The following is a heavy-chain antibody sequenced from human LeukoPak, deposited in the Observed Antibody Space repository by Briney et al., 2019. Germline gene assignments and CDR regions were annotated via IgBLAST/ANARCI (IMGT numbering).Heavy chain of an antibody. Sequence: PGGSLRLSCAASGFTFGDYGMSWFRQVPGKGLEWVGFIRSKIYGGTTEYAASMKGKFSISRDDSKSIAYLQMNSLKSEDTALYYCTRVGKFFWDFDYWGQGTLVTVSS. D-gene: IGHD3-3*01. CDR3: TRVGKFFWDFDY. CDR2: IRSKIYGGTT. J-gene: IGHJ4*02. CDR1: GFTFGDYG. V-gene: IGHV3-49*03.